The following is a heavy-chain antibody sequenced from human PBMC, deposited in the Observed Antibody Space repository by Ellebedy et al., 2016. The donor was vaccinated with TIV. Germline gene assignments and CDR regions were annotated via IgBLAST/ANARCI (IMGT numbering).Heavy chain of an antibody. V-gene: IGHV4-34*01. CDR2: INHSGST. CDR1: GGSFSGYY. CDR3: ARGGSGWPYYYYGMDV. D-gene: IGHD6-19*01. Sequence: SETLFLTXAVYGGSFSGYYWSWIRQPPGKGLEWIGEINHSGSTNYNPSLKSRVTISVDTSKNQFSLKLSSVTAADTAVYYCARGGSGWPYYYYGMDVWGQGTTVTVSS. J-gene: IGHJ6*02.